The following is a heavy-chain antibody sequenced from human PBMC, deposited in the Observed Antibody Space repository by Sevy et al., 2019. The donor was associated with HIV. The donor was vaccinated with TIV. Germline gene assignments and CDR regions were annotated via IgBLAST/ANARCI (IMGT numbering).Heavy chain of an antibody. V-gene: IGHV3-7*01. CDR1: GFNFNKYG. CDR3: VRAGAFGTYDS. CDR2: IKGYGSEK. J-gene: IGHJ4*02. D-gene: IGHD3-10*01. Sequence: GGSLRLSCAASGFNFNKYGMRWVRQAPGKGLEYVASIKGYGSEKYYMDSVKGRFTISRDNAENSVYLQMNSLRAEDTAVYHCVRAGAFGTYDSWGQGTLVTVSS.